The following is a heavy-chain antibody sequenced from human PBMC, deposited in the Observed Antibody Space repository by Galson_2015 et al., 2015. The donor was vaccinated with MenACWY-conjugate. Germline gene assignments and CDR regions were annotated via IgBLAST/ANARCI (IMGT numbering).Heavy chain of an antibody. CDR3: ARMGADCGGDCYSYYYGMDV. D-gene: IGHD2-21*02. V-gene: IGHV5-51*01. CDR1: GYSFTSYW. Sequence: QSGAEVKKPGESLKISCKGSGYSFTSYWIGWVRQMPGKGLEWVGIIYPGDSDTRYSPSFQGQVTISADKSISTAYLQWSSLKASDTAMYYCARMGADCGGDCYSYYYGMDVWGQGTTVTVSS. CDR2: IYPGDSDT. J-gene: IGHJ6*02.